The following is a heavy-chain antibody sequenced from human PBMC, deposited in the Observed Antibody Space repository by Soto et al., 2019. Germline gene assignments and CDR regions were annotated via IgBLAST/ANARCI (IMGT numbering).Heavy chain of an antibody. Sequence: EVQLLESGGGLVQPGGSLRLSCAASGFTLSSYVMSWVRQAPGKGLEWVSAISGSGGSTYYADSVKGRFTISRDNSKNTLYLQMNSLRAEDTAVYNCARRSSGWYDYWGQGTLVTVSS. D-gene: IGHD6-19*01. CDR2: ISGSGGST. CDR1: GFTLSSYV. V-gene: IGHV3-23*01. J-gene: IGHJ4*02. CDR3: ARRSSGWYDY.